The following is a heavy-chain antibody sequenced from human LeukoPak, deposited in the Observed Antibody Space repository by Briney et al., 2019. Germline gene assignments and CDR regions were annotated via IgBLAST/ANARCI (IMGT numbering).Heavy chain of an antibody. J-gene: IGHJ6*03. CDR2: ISGSGGST. V-gene: IGHV3-23*01. Sequence: GGSLRLSCAASGFTFSSYAMSWVRQAPGKGLEWVSAISGSGGSTYYADSVKGRFTISRDNSKNTLYLQMNSLRAEDTAVYYCAKDLYGGNSPHCYYYMDVWGKGTTVTVSS. D-gene: IGHD4-23*01. CDR3: AKDLYGGNSPHCYYYMDV. CDR1: GFTFSSYA.